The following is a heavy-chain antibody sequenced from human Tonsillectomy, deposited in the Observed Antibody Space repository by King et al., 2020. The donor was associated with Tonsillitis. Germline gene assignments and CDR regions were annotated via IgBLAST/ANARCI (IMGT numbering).Heavy chain of an antibody. Sequence: VQLPQWGAGLLKPSGTLSLTCAVSGGSFSGYYWSWLRQPPGKGLEWIGEINHSGSINYNPSLKSRVTISVDTSKNQFSLKLNSVTAADTAVYYCARRGYCSRTSCYYYYYMDVWGKGTTVTVSS. CDR1: GGSFSGYY. J-gene: IGHJ6*03. D-gene: IGHD2-2*01. V-gene: IGHV4-34*01. CDR3: ARRGYCSRTSCYYYYYMDV. CDR2: INHSGSI.